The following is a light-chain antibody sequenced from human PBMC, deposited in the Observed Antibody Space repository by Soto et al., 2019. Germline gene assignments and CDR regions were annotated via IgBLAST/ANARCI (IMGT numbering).Light chain of an antibody. CDR2: KAS. J-gene: IGKJ1*01. CDR1: QSISSW. CDR3: QQYNSYSQT. Sequence: DIQMTQSPSTLSASVGDRVTITCRASQSISSWLAWYQQKPGKAPKLLIYKASSLESGVPSRFSGSGSGTDFTLTISSLQPDHFATYYCQQYNSYSQTFGQGPKVDIK. V-gene: IGKV1-5*03.